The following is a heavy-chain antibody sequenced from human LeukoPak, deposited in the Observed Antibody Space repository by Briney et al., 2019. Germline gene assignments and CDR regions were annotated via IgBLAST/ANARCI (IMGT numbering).Heavy chain of an antibody. J-gene: IGHJ4*02. Sequence: ASVKVSCKASGYTFTNYAIHWVRQAPGQRLEWMGWINAGNGNTKYSQKFQGRVTFTRETSATTAYMDLSSLRSEDTAVYYCARDPQQPHMYYFDYWGQGTLVTVSS. CDR1: GYTFTNYA. CDR3: ARDPQQPHMYYFDY. V-gene: IGHV1-3*01. D-gene: IGHD6-13*01. CDR2: INAGNGNT.